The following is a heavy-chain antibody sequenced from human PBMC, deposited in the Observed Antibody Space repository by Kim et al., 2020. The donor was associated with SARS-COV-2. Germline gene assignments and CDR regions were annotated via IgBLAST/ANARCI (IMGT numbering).Heavy chain of an antibody. CDR3: ARHEAPGDSGSYSDDYWFDP. CDR1: GGSISSYY. CDR2: IYYSGST. V-gene: IGHV4-59*08. D-gene: IGHD1-26*01. Sequence: SETLSLTCTVSGGSISSYYWSWIRQPPGKGLEWIGYIYYSGSTNYNPYLKSRVTISVDTSKNQFSLKLSSVTAADTAVYYCARHEAPGDSGSYSDDYWFDPWGQGTLVTVSS. J-gene: IGHJ5*02.